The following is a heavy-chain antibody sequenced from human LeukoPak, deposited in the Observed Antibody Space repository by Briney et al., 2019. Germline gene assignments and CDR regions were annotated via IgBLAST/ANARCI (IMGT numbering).Heavy chain of an antibody. D-gene: IGHD3-10*01. V-gene: IGHV3-21*01. CDR2: ISSSRCYI. CDR1: GFTLSRYS. Sequence: GGSLRLSCAASGFTLSRYSMKWVRQARGKGVEWVSSISSSRCYIYFSDSLNGRFTISRDNAKNSLYLQINSLRAEDTAVYYCARALDRSGSRPANPDYWGQGTLVTVSS. J-gene: IGHJ4*02. CDR3: ARALDRSGSRPANPDY.